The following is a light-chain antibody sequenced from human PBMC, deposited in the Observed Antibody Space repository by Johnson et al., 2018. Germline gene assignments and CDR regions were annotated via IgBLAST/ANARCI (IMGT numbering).Light chain of an antibody. CDR2: ENN. V-gene: IGLV1-51*02. CDR3: GTLDSSLSAGNV. J-gene: IGLJ1*01. Sequence: QSVLTQPPSVSAAPGQKVTISCSGSSSNIGNNYVSWYQQLPGTAPKLLIYENNKRPSGIPDRFSGSKSGTSATLGITGLQTGDEADYYCGTLDSSLSAGNVFRTGTKVTVL. CDR1: SSNIGNNY.